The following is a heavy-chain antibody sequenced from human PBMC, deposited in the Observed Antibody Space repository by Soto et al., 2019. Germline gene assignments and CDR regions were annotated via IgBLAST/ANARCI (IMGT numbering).Heavy chain of an antibody. V-gene: IGHV4-30-2*01. CDR3: ARGHSSSWYGPRTGWFDP. CDR2: IYLSRNT. D-gene: IGHD6-13*01. CDR1: GVSISSGGYS. Sequence: QVHLQESGSGLVKPSQTLSLTCAVSGVSISSGGYSWNWIRQPPGKGLEWIGYIYLSRNTYYNPSLKSRVTISVDRSKNLSSLKLSSVTAADTAVYYCARGHSSSWYGPRTGWFDPWGQGTLVIVSS. J-gene: IGHJ5*02.